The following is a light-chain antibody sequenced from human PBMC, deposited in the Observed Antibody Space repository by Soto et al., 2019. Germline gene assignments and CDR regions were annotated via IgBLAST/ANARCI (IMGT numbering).Light chain of an antibody. Sequence: DVVMTQSPLSLPVTLGQPASISCRSNQSLVHSDGISYFSWFQQRPGRPPRRLIYKVSNRDSGVPARVSGSGSGTDIALKISRVEAEDVGVYYCMQGTHWPITFGQGTRLEIK. V-gene: IGKV2-30*02. CDR3: MQGTHWPIT. CDR2: KVS. CDR1: QSLVHSDGISY. J-gene: IGKJ5*01.